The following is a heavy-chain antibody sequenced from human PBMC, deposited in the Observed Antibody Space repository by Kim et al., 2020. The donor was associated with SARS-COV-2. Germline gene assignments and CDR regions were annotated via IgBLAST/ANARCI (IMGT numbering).Heavy chain of an antibody. D-gene: IGHD5-18*01. CDR1: GYTFTGYY. CDR3: ASQYSYGPYYYYGMDV. CDR2: INPNSGGT. V-gene: IGHV1-2*06. J-gene: IGHJ6*02. Sequence: ASVKVSCKASGYTFTGYYMHWVRQAPGQGLEWMGRINPNSGGTNYAQKFQGRVTMTRDTSISTAYMELSRLRSDDTAVYYCASQYSYGPYYYYGMDVWGQGTTVTVSS.